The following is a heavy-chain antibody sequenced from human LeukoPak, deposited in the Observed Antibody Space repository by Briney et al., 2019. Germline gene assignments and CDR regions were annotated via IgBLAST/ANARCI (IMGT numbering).Heavy chain of an antibody. V-gene: IGHV4-34*01. J-gene: IGHJ5*02. CDR2: INHSGST. CDR1: GGSFSGYY. D-gene: IGHD2-2*01. Sequence: SETLSLTCAVYGGSFSGYYWSWIRQPPGKGLEWIGEINHSGSTNYNPSLKSRVTMSVDTSKNQFSLKLSSVTAADTAVYYCAREYCSSTSCYWVNWFDPWGQGTLVTVSS. CDR3: AREYCSSTSCYWVNWFDP.